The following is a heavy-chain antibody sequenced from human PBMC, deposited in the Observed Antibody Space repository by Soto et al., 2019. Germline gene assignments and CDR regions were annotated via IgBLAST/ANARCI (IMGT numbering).Heavy chain of an antibody. CDR2: IWYDGSNK. J-gene: IGHJ4*02. CDR1: GFTFSSYG. D-gene: IGHD7-27*01. CDR3: ARESPSRLSGFNY. Sequence: GGSLRLSCAASGFTFSSYGMHWVRQAPGKGLEWVAVIWYDGSNKYYADSVKGRFTISRDNSKNTLYLQMNSLRAEDTAVYYCARESPSRLSGFNYWGQGTLVTVSS. V-gene: IGHV3-33*01.